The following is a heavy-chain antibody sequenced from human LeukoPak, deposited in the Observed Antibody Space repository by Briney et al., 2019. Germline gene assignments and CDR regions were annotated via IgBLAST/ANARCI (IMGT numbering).Heavy chain of an antibody. V-gene: IGHV3-33*01. J-gene: IGHJ5*02. CDR1: GFAFSSFG. CDR2: IWYDGTNK. D-gene: IGHD4-17*01. Sequence: GGSLRLSCAASGFAFSSFGMHWVRQAPGKGLEWVAVIWYDGTNKYYANSVKGRFTISRDNSKNTLYLQMNSLRAEDTAVYYCARATVTRWFDPWGQGTLVTVSS. CDR3: ARATVTRWFDP.